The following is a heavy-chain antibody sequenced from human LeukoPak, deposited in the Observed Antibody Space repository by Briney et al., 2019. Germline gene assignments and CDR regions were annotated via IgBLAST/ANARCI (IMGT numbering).Heavy chain of an antibody. CDR2: ISGSGGST. CDR3: AKDRHSSGYYYIDY. V-gene: IGHV3-23*01. D-gene: IGHD3-22*01. Sequence: GGTLRLSCAASGFTFSSYGMSWVRQAPGKGLEWVSAISGSGGSTYYADSVKGRFTISRDNSKNTLYLQMNSLRAEDTAVYYCAKDRHSSGYYYIDYWGQGTLVTVSS. CDR1: GFTFSSYG. J-gene: IGHJ4*02.